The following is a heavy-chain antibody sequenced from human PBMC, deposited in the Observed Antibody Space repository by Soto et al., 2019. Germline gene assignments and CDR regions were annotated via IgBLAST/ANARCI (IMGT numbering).Heavy chain of an antibody. V-gene: IGHV4-31*03. CDR3: ARDRGGYDPAFDY. Sequence: LSLTCTVSGGSISSGGYYWSWIRHHPGKGLEWIGYIYYSGSTYYNPSLKSRVTISVDTSKNQFSLKLSSVTAADMAVYYCARDRGGYDPAFDYWGQGTLVTVCS. D-gene: IGHD5-12*01. J-gene: IGHJ4*02. CDR1: GGSISSGGYY. CDR2: IYYSGST.